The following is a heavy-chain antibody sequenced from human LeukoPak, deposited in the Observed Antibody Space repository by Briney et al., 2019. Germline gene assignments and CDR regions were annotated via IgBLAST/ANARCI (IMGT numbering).Heavy chain of an antibody. Sequence: PSETLSLTCTVSGGSISTSNYYWGWIRQPPGKGLEWIGEIYHSGSTNYNPSLKSRVTISVDKSKNQFSLKLSSVTAADTAVYYCARAPMIVVVADAFDIWGQGTMVTVSS. D-gene: IGHD3-22*01. J-gene: IGHJ3*02. V-gene: IGHV4-39*07. CDR2: IYHSGST. CDR1: GGSISTSNYY. CDR3: ARAPMIVVVADAFDI.